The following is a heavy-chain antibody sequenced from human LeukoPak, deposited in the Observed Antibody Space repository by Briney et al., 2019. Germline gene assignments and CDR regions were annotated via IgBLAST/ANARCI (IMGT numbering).Heavy chain of an antibody. J-gene: IGHJ4*02. V-gene: IGHV3-30-3*01. Sequence: GGSLRLSCAASGFIFSRYALHWVRQAPGKGLEWGSIISFDGSTKDYADSVKGRFTISRDNSKNTLDLQMSSLRPEDTAVYYCARGVLTAYAAFDFWGQGTLVTVSS. CDR2: ISFDGSTK. CDR1: GFIFSRYA. CDR3: ARGVLTAYAAFDF. D-gene: IGHD2-21*02.